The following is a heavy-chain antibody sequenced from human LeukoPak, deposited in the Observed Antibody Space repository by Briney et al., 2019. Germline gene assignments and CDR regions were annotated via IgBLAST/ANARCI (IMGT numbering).Heavy chain of an antibody. CDR2: ISWDGGST. CDR3: AKGTTANRGALDY. V-gene: IGHV3-43D*03. J-gene: IGHJ4*02. CDR1: GFTFDDYA. Sequence: GGSLRLSCTASGFTFDDYAMHWVRQAPGKGLEWVSLISWDGGSTHYAHSMKGRFTISRDNSKNSLYLQMNSLRAEDTAFYYCAKGTTANRGALDYWGQGTLVTVSS. D-gene: IGHD1-1*01.